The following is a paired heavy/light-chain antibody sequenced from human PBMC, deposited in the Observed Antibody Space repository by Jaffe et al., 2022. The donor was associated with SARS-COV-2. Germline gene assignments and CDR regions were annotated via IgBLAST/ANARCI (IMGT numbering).Heavy chain of an antibody. J-gene: IGHJ4*02. Sequence: EVQLVESGGGLIQPGRSLRLSCAASGFIVSTNYMSWVRQAPGKGPEWVSVIYTDGKTYYADSVKGRFAISRDNSMNMLYLQMNSLRAEDTAVYYCARGRPDYGDYDYWGQGTLVTVSS. D-gene: IGHD4-17*01. CDR1: GFIVSTNY. V-gene: IGHV3-53*01. CDR2: IYTDGKT. CDR3: ARGRPDYGDYDY.
Light chain of an antibody. Sequence: ENVLTQSPGTLSLSPGERATLSCRASQSVGSRSFAWYQQKPGQAPRVLIYGTSSRATGIPDRFSGSGSGTDFTLTISRLEPEDFAVYYCQQYGTSPRYTFGQGTKLEIK. CDR1: QSVGSRS. CDR3: QQYGTSPRYT. J-gene: IGKJ2*01. V-gene: IGKV3-20*01. CDR2: GTS.